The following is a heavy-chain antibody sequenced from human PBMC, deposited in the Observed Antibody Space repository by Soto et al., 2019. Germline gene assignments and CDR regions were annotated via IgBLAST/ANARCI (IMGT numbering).Heavy chain of an antibody. CDR1: GFTFSSYS. CDR2: ISSSSSYI. J-gene: IGHJ3*02. D-gene: IGHD6-13*01. V-gene: IGHV3-21*01. CDR3: ARYTDSSSWYEDDAFDI. Sequence: GGSLRLSCAASGFTFSSYSMNWVRQAPGKGLEWVSSISSSSSYIYYADSVKGRFTISRDNAKNSLYLQMNSLRAEDTAVYYCARYTDSSSWYEDDAFDIWGQGTMVTVSS.